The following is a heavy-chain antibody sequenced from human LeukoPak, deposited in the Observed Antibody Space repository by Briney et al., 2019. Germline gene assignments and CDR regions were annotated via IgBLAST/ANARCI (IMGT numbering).Heavy chain of an antibody. Sequence: SETLSLTCAVYGGSFSGYYWSWIRQPPGKGLEWIGEINHSGSTNYNPSLKSRVTISVDTSKNQFSLKLSSVTAADTAVYYCAREKDTAMVRFDYWGQGTLVTVSS. J-gene: IGHJ4*02. CDR2: INHSGST. CDR3: AREKDTAMVRFDY. CDR1: GGSFSGYY. V-gene: IGHV4-34*01. D-gene: IGHD5-18*01.